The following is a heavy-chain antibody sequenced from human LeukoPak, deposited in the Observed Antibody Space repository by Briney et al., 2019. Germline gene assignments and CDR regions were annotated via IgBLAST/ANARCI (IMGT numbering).Heavy chain of an antibody. V-gene: IGHV4-61*01. Sequence: PSETLSLTCTVSGGSVSSGNYYWSWTRQPPGKGLEWIGFMSNSGHTDSNASLKSRVTISVDTSKNQFSLKLKSVTAADTAVYYCARVSVAGTGPDYWGQGTLVTVSS. CDR2: MSNSGHT. D-gene: IGHD6-13*01. J-gene: IGHJ4*02. CDR3: ARVSVAGTGPDY. CDR1: GGSVSSGNYY.